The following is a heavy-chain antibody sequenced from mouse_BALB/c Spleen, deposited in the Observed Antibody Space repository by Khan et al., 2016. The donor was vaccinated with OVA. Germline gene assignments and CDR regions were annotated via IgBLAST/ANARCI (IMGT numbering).Heavy chain of an antibody. D-gene: IGHD1-1*01. V-gene: IGHV5-17*02. CDR1: GFTFSSYG. CDR2: ISGDSSTI. J-gene: IGHJ2*01. CDR3: ATSYFYGYYFDY. Sequence: EVELVESGGGLVQPGGSRKLSCAASGFTFSSYGMHWVRQAPEKGLEWVAYISGDSSTISYADTVKGRFTISRDNPKNTLFLQMTSLMSEDTARYYCATSYFYGYYFDYWGPGTTLTVSS.